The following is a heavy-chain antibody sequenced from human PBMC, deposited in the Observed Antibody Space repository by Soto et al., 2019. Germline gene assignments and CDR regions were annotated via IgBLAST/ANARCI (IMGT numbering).Heavy chain of an antibody. CDR3: ARDYSSSSNYYYCYGMDL. J-gene: IGHJ6*02. CDR1: GGSVSSGSYF. V-gene: IGHV4-61*01. D-gene: IGHD6-6*01. CDR2: IYYSGST. Sequence: QVQLQESGPGLVKPSETLSLTCTVSGGSVSSGSYFWSWIRQPPGKGLEWIGYIYYSGSTNYNPSLKSRVTISVDTSKNQFSLKLSSVTAADTAVYYYARDYSSSSNYYYCYGMDLWGQGTTVTVSS.